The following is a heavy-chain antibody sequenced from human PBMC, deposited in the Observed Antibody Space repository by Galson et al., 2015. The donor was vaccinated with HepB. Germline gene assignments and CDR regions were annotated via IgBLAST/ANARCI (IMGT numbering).Heavy chain of an antibody. J-gene: IGHJ6*02. CDR2: ISGSGDDT. D-gene: IGHD3-3*01. CDR1: GFTFSSYA. CDR3: ARANRHLSVFGVVNYGLDV. V-gene: IGHV3-23*01. Sequence: SLRLSCAASGFTFSSYAVSWVRQAPGEGLEWVSAISGSGDDTYYADSVRGRFTISRDNSKNTVYVQMNSLRAEDTAVYYCARANRHLSVFGVVNYGLDVWGQGTTVTVSS.